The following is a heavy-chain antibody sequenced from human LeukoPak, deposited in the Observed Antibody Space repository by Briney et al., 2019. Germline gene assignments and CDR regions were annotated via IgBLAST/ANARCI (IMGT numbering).Heavy chain of an antibody. CDR3: AKEAPTRLVVRSYMDL. J-gene: IGHJ6*03. CDR2: IWYDGSNK. V-gene: IGHV3-33*06. Sequence: GGSLRLSCAASGFTFSSYGMHWVRQAPGKGLEWVAVIWYDGSNKYYADSVKGRFTISRDNSKNTLYLQMNSLRAEDTAVYYCAKEAPTRLVVRSYMDLWGKGTTVTVSS. CDR1: GFTFSSYG. D-gene: IGHD3-22*01.